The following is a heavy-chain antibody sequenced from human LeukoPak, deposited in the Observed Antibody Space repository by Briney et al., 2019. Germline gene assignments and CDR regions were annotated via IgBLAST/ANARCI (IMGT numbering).Heavy chain of an antibody. J-gene: IGHJ4*02. V-gene: IGHV3-30*03. CDR1: GFTFSSYG. CDR2: ISYDGSNK. Sequence: GGSLRLSCAASGFTFSSYGMHWVRQAPGKGLEWVAVISYDGSNKYYADSVKGRFTISRDNSKNTLYLQMNSLRAEDTAVYYCARAARFGGVIVEDDYWGQGTLVTVSS. D-gene: IGHD3-16*02. CDR3: ARAARFGGVIVEDDY.